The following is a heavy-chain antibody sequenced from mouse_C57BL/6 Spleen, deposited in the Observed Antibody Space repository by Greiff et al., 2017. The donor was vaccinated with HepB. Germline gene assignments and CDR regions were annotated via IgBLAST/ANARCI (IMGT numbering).Heavy chain of an antibody. Sequence: VQLKQSGPELVKPGASVKISCKASGYTFTDYYMNWVKQSHGKSLEWIGDINPNNGGTSYNQKFKGKATLTVDKSSSTAYMELRSLTSEDSAVYYCASLSLYYFDYWGQGTTLTVSS. J-gene: IGHJ2*01. V-gene: IGHV1-26*01. CDR3: ASLSLYYFDY. CDR1: GYTFTDYY. CDR2: INPNNGGT. D-gene: IGHD6-1*01.